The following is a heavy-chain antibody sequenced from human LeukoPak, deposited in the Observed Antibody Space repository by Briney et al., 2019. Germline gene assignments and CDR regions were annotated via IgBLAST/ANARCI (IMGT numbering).Heavy chain of an antibody. CDR1: GFTFSSYA. J-gene: IGHJ4*02. CDR2: ISGSDGTT. D-gene: IGHD3-10*01. CDR3: AKTRSMLVRGVMDY. V-gene: IGHV3-23*01. Sequence: GGSLRLSCAASGFTFSSYAMTWVRQAPGKGLEWVSGISGSDGTTCYTDSVKGRFTISRDNSKNTLYLQMNSLRAEDTAVYYCAKTRSMLVRGVMDYWGQGTLVTVSS.